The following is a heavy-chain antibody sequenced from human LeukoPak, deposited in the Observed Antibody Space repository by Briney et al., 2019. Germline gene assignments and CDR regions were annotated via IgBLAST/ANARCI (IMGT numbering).Heavy chain of an antibody. J-gene: IGHJ4*02. Sequence: ETLSLTCTVSGGSISSSSYYMSWVRQAPGKGLEWVSVIYSGGSTYYADSVKGRFTISRHNSKNTLYLQMNSLRAEDTAVYYCARGLAAAGGSFYDYWGQGTLVTVSS. CDR3: ARGLAAAGGSFYDY. V-gene: IGHV3-53*04. CDR2: IYSGGST. CDR1: GGSISSSSYY. D-gene: IGHD6-13*01.